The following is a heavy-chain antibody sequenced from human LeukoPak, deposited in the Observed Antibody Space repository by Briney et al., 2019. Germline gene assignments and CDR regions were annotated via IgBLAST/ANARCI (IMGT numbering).Heavy chain of an antibody. CDR2: ISSSSSPI. J-gene: IGHJ4*02. CDR3: ARVAEAAAFDS. Sequence: GGSLRLSCAASGFTFSSYGMNWVRQAPGKGLEWVSYISSSSSPIYYADSVKGRFTISRDNAKNSLYLQMNSLKPEDTAVYYCARVAEAAAFDSWGQGTLVTVSS. V-gene: IGHV3-48*01. D-gene: IGHD6-13*01. CDR1: GFTFSSYG.